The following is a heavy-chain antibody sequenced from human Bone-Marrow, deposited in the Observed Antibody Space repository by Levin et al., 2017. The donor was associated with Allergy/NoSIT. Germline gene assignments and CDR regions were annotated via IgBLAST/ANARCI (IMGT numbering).Heavy chain of an antibody. CDR3: VRDFDWIPDH. V-gene: IGHV1-18*01. D-gene: IGHD3-9*01. CDR2: IRAHDNYT. CDR1: GYPFINSG. Sequence: GESLKISCKASGYPFINSGFSWMRQAPGQGLEWMGWIRAHDNYTNYAQKFQDRLTMTTDTSTSTANMELRSLTSDDTAVYYCVRDFDWIPDHWGQGTGVTVSS. J-gene: IGHJ4*02.